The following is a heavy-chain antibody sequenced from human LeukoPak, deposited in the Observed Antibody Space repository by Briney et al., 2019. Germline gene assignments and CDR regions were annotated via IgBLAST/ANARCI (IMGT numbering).Heavy chain of an antibody. J-gene: IGHJ4*02. CDR3: ARESRFGEWLFDY. V-gene: IGHV3-11*04. CDR2: ISSSGSTI. Sequence: KPSETLSLTCAVYGGSFSGYYWSWIRQPPGKGLEWVSYISSSGSTIYYADSVKGRFTISRDNAKNSLYLQMNSLRAEDTAVYYCARESRFGEWLFDYWGQGTLVTVSS. CDR1: GGSFSGYY. D-gene: IGHD3-10*01.